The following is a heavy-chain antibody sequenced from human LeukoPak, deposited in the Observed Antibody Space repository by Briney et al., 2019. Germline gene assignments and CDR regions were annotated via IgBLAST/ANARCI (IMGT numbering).Heavy chain of an antibody. CDR1: GFTFSSYG. CDR3: AREPHERIDYYGMDV. D-gene: IGHD2-21*01. CDR2: IWYDGSNK. Sequence: PGRSLRLSCAASGFTFSSYGMHWVRQAPGKGLEWVAVIWYDGSNKYYADSVKGRFTISRDNSKNTLYLQMDSLRAEDTAVYYCAREPHERIDYYGMDVWGQGTTVTVSS. J-gene: IGHJ6*02. V-gene: IGHV3-33*01.